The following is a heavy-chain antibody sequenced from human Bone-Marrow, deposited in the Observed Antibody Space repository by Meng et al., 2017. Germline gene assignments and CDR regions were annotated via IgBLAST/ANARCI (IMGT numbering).Heavy chain of an antibody. Sequence: QVQLVRSGAEVKKPGASVKVSWQASGYTLSSDGVSWVRQAPGQGLEWLGWINTYNGKTDYAQKFQGRITMTTDTFTSTAYMELRSLRSDDTAVYYCATRGNPYLNCWGQGTLVTVSS. CDR1: GYTLSSDG. J-gene: IGHJ4*02. CDR3: ATRGNPYLNC. CDR2: INTYNGKT. V-gene: IGHV1-18*01.